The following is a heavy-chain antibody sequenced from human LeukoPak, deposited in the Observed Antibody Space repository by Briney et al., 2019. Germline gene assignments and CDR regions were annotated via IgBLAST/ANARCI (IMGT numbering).Heavy chain of an antibody. CDR2: IGSSGSII. CDR1: GXTFSSYD. J-gene: IGHJ4*02. CDR3: ARDVNGYFDY. V-gene: IGHV3-48*03. Sequence: GGSLRLSCAASGXTFSSYDMTWVRQAPGKGLEWVSYIGSSGSIIYYADSVKGRFTISRDNAKNSLYLQMNSLRAEDTAVYYCARDVNGYFDYWGQGTLVTVSS.